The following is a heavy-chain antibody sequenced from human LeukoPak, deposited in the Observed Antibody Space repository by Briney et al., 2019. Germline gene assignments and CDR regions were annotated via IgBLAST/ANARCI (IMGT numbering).Heavy chain of an antibody. Sequence: PGRSLRLSCEGSGFSFDDHAMHWVRQAPGKGLEWVSSISWNSGSIGYADSVKGRFTISRDNAKNSLYLQMNSLRAEDMALYYCAKGLYDSSGPDAFDIWGQGTMVTVSS. J-gene: IGHJ3*02. CDR1: GFSFDDHA. D-gene: IGHD3-22*01. CDR2: ISWNSGSI. V-gene: IGHV3-9*03. CDR3: AKGLYDSSGPDAFDI.